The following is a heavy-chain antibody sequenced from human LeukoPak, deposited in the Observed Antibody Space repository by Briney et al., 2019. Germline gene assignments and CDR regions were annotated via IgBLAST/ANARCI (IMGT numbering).Heavy chain of an antibody. CDR1: GFTFSSYG. J-gene: IGHJ4*02. V-gene: IGHV3-30*03. CDR3: AILGVVTAMYFDY. Sequence: GSLRLSCAASGFTFSSYGMHWVRQAPGKGLEWVAVISYDGSNKYYADSVKGRFTISRDNSKNTLYLQMNSLRAEDTAVYYCAILGVVTAMYFDYWGQGTLVTVSS. CDR2: ISYDGSNK. D-gene: IGHD2-21*02.